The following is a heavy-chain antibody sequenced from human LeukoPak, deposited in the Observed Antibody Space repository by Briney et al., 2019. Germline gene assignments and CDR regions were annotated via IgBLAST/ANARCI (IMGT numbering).Heavy chain of an antibody. J-gene: IGHJ4*02. CDR2: IWYDGSNK. D-gene: IGHD3-16*02. CDR3: AREFGIYLGELSLGGY. V-gene: IGHV3-33*01. CDR1: GFTFSSYG. Sequence: GRSLRLSCAASGFTFSSYGMHWVRQAPGKGVEWVAVIWYDGSNKYYADSVKGRFTISRDNSKNTLYLQMNSLRAEDTAVYYCAREFGIYLGELSLGGYWGQGTLVTVSS.